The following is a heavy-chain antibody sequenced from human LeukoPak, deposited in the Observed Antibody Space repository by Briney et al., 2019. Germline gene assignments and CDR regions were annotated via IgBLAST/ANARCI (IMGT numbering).Heavy chain of an antibody. D-gene: IGHD3-9*01. CDR1: EFTFSTYS. CDR2: ISSSSSYI. Sequence: GGSLRLSCAASEFTFSTYSMSWVRQAPGKGLEWVSFISSSSSYIYYADSVKGRFTISRDNAKNPLYLQMNSLRAEDTAVYYCARSFYDILIGYYQYFDYWGQGTLVTVSS. CDR3: ARSFYDILIGYYQYFDY. V-gene: IGHV3-21*01. J-gene: IGHJ4*02.